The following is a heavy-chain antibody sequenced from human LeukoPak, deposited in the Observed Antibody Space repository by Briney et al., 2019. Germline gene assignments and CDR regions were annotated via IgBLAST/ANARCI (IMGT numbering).Heavy chain of an antibody. CDR3: ARGGRGYAAARRYNWFDP. D-gene: IGHD2-2*01. CDR1: GDSVSSNSAI. Sequence: SQTLSLTCAISGDSVSSNSAIWNWIRQSPSRGLEWLGRTYYRSKWYNDYAVSVKSRITINPDTSKNQFSLQLNSVTPEDTAVYYCARGGRGYAAARRYNWFDPWGQGTLVTVSS. V-gene: IGHV6-1*01. CDR2: TYYRSKWYN. J-gene: IGHJ5*02.